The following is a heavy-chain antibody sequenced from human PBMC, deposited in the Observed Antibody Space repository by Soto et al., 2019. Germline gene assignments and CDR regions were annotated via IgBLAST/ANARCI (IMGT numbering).Heavy chain of an antibody. Sequence: ASVKVSCKASGGTFSSYTISWVRQAPGQGLEWMGRIIPILGIANYAQKFQGRVTITADKSTSTAYMELSSLRSEDTAVYYCARVAAAGPTHYFDYWGQGTLVTVSS. CDR2: IIPILGIA. CDR3: ARVAAAGPTHYFDY. V-gene: IGHV1-69*02. CDR1: GGTFSSYT. D-gene: IGHD6-13*01. J-gene: IGHJ4*02.